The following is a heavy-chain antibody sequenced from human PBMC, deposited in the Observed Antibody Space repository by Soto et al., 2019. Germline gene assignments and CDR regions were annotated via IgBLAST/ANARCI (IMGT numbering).Heavy chain of an antibody. D-gene: IGHD3-22*01. J-gene: IGHJ4*02. Sequence: EVQLLESGGGLVQPGGSLRLSCAASGFTFSSYAMSWVRKAPGKGLEWVSAISGSGGSTYYADSVKGRFTISRENSKNTLYLQMNSLRAEDTAVYYCAKDYRQYYDSSYFDYWGQGTLVTVSS. CDR1: GFTFSSYA. CDR2: ISGSGGST. V-gene: IGHV3-23*01. CDR3: AKDYRQYYDSSYFDY.